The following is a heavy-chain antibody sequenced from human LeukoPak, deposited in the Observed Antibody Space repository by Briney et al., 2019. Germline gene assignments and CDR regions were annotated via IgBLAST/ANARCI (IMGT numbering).Heavy chain of an antibody. CDR1: GFTFSSYA. D-gene: IGHD6-19*01. Sequence: GGSLRLSCAASGFTFSSYAMSWVRQAPGKGLEWVSAISGSGGSTYYADSVKGRFTISRDNSKNTLYLQMDSLRAEDTAVYYCAKESGSAWYFHAFHIWGQGTVLTLYS. CDR3: AKESGSAWYFHAFHI. J-gene: IGHJ3*02. CDR2: ISGSGGST. V-gene: IGHV3-23*01.